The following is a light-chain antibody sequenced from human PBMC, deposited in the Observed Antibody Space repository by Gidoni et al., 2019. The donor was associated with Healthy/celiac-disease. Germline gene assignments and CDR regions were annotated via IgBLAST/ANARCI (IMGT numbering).Light chain of an antibody. CDR3: QQYNNWPPMYT. V-gene: IGKV3-15*01. J-gene: IGKJ2*01. CDR1: QSVSSN. Sequence: EIVMTQSPATLSVSPGERATLSCRARQSVSSNLAWYQQKPGQAPRLLIYGPSTRATGIPARFSGSGSGTEFTLTISSLQSEDFAVYYCQQYNNWPPMYTFGQGTKLEIK. CDR2: GPS.